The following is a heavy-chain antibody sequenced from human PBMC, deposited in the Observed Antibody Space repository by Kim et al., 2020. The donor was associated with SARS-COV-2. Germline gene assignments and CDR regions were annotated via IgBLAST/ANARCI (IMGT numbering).Heavy chain of an antibody. CDR3: ARDLMMDTAMDRMTTTDY. D-gene: IGHD5-18*01. Sequence: KGRFTISRDNAKNSLYLQMNSLRAEDTAVYYCARDLMMDTAMDRMTTTDYWGQGTLVTVSS. J-gene: IGHJ4*02. V-gene: IGHV3-11*05.